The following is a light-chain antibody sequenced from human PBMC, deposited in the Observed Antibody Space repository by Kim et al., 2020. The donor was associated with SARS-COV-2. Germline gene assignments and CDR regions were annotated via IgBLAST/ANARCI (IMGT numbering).Light chain of an antibody. V-gene: IGKV3-20*01. CDR1: QSVSSSY. Sequence: EIVLTQSPGTLSLSPGERATLSCRASQSVSSSYLAWYQQKPGQAPRLLIYGASSRATGIPDRFSGSGSGTDFTLTISRLEPEDFAVYYCQQYGSSRWTFGQGTKVDIQ. CDR2: GAS. CDR3: QQYGSSRWT. J-gene: IGKJ1*01.